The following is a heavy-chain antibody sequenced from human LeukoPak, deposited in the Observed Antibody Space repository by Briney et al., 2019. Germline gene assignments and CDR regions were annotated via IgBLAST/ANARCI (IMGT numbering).Heavy chain of an antibody. CDR3: ARSDFSGAYYFDY. Sequence: ASVKVSCKASGATFSSYATTWVRQAPGQGLGWMGGTIPIFGTSNYAQKFQGRVTITTDESTSTAYMELSSLRSEDTAVYYCARSDFSGAYYFDYWGQGTLVTVSS. J-gene: IGHJ4*02. CDR2: TIPIFGTS. D-gene: IGHD2-15*01. CDR1: GATFSSYA. V-gene: IGHV1-69*05.